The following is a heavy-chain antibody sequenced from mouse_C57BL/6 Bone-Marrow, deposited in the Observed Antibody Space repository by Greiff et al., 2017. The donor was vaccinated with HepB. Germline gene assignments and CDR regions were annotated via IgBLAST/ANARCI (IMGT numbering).Heavy chain of an antibody. D-gene: IGHD4-1*01. CDR3: AKHAELGLGYFDY. Sequence: QVQLKESGPGLVAPSQSLSITCTVSGFSLTSYGVDWVRQPPGKGLEWLGVLWGGGSTNYNSALMSRLSISKDNSTSQVFLKMNSLHTDDTAMYYCAKHAELGLGYFDYWGQGTTLTVSS. V-gene: IGHV2-9*01. J-gene: IGHJ2*01. CDR1: GFSLTSYG. CDR2: LWGGGST.